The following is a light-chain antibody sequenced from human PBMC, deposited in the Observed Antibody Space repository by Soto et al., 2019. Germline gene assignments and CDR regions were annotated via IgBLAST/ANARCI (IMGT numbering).Light chain of an antibody. V-gene: IGKV3-15*01. Sequence: EIVMTQSPATLSVSPGERATLSCRASQSVSSNLTWYQQKPGQAPRHLIYGASTRAPGIPARFSGSGSGTEFILIISSLQYEDFAVYYCQQYNNWPAWTFGQGTKVEIK. CDR2: GAS. CDR3: QQYNNWPAWT. CDR1: QSVSSN. J-gene: IGKJ1*01.